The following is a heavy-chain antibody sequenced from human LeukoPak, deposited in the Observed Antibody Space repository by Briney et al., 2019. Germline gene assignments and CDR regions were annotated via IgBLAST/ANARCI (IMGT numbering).Heavy chain of an antibody. J-gene: IGHJ4*02. CDR2: ITSKRGST. D-gene: IGHD2-2*01. CDR1: GFTFSSYA. Sequence: GVSVRLSCSASGFTFSSYAMHWVRQAPGKGLEYVSAITSKRGSTYYGDSVKGRFTISRDNSRNTLYLQMSSLRAEDTAVYYCVKGRCSSTSCFGGDYWGQGTLVTVSS. CDR3: VKGRCSSTSCFGGDY. V-gene: IGHV3-64D*06.